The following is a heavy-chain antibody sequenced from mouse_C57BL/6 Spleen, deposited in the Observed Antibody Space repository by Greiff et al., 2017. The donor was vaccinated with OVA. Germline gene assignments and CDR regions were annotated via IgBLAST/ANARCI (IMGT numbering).Heavy chain of an antibody. D-gene: IGHD2-4*01. CDR2: ISSGSSTI. CDR1: GFTFSDYG. Sequence: EVHLVESGGGLVKPGGSLKLSCAASGFTFSDYGMHWVRQAPEKGLEWVAYISSGSSTIYYADTVKGRFTISRDNAKNTLFLQMTSLRSEDTAMYYCARGIYDYDGYWYFDVWGTGTTVTVSS. CDR3: ARGIYDYDGYWYFDV. J-gene: IGHJ1*03. V-gene: IGHV5-17*01.